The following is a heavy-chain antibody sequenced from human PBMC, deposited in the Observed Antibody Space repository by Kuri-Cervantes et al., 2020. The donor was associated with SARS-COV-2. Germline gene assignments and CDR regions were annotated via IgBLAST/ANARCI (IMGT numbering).Heavy chain of an antibody. CDR1: GFTFSSYS. J-gene: IGHJ6*03. Sequence: GESLKISCAASGFTFSSYSMNWVRQAPGKGLEWVSSISSSSSYIYYADSVKGRFTISRDNAKNSLYLQMNSLRAEDTAVYYCARRIRIAARPRYMDVWGKGTTVTVSS. V-gene: IGHV3-21*01. D-gene: IGHD6-6*01. CDR3: ARRIRIAARPRYMDV. CDR2: ISSSSSYI.